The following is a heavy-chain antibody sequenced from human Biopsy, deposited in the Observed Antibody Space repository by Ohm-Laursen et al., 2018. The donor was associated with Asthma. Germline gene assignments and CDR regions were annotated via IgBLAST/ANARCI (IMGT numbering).Heavy chain of an antibody. J-gene: IGHJ6*02. V-gene: IGHV3-33*06. D-gene: IGHD4-11*01. CDR1: GFTFSYYG. CDR2: IWYDGTNK. CDR3: AKVQAEYYYYYDVDV. Sequence: SLRLSCAAAGFTFSYYGMHWVRQAPGKGLGWVAVIWYDGTNKYYGDSVKGRFTISRDNSKNTLYLQMNTLSAEDTAVYYCAKVQAEYYYYYDVDVWGQGTTVTVSS.